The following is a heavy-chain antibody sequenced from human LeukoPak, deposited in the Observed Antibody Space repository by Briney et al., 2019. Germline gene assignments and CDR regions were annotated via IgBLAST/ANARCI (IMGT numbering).Heavy chain of an antibody. V-gene: IGHV4-39*01. J-gene: IGHJ5*02. CDR2: IEDSGST. CDR1: GGSIHSRSHL. Sequence: SETLSLTCSVSGGSIHSRSHLWGWIRQPPGKGLEWIGSIEDSGSTYYNPSLKSRVTTSNYTSKNQFSLELTSVTAADTAVYYCARFDSYDRSGHFDPWGQGTLVIVSS. CDR3: ARFDSYDRSGHFDP. D-gene: IGHD3-22*01.